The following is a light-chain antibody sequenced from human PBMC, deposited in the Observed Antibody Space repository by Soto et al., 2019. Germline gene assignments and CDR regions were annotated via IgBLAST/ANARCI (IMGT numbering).Light chain of an antibody. CDR1: QGISNS. V-gene: IGKV1-27*01. CDR3: QEYNSVPFS. CDR2: AAS. Sequence: DIQMTQSPSSLSASVGDTVTITCRASQGISNSLAWYQQGPGKVPKLLIYAASTLQSRVPSRFSGSGSGTDSTLTISSLQPEDVAHYYCQEYNSVPFSFGPGTTVDIK. J-gene: IGKJ3*01.